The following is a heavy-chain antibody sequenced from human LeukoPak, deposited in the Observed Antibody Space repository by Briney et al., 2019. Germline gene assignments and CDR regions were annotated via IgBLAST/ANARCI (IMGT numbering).Heavy chain of an antibody. J-gene: IGHJ4*02. CDR3: ARESRDGYNSGLPADY. D-gene: IGHD5-24*01. V-gene: IGHV1-69*01. CDR2: IIPIFGTA. CDR1: GGTFSSYA. Sequence: ASVKVSFKASGGTFSSYASSWVRQAPGQGLEWMGGIIPIFGTANYAQKFQGRVTITADESTSTAYMELSSLRSEDTAVYYCARESRDGYNSGLPADYWYQGTLVTVSS.